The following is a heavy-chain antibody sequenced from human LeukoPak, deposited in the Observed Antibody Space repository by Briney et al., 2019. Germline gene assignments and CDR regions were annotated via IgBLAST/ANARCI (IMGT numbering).Heavy chain of an antibody. Sequence: SETLSLTCAVYGGSFSGYYWSWIRQPPGKGLEWIGYIYYSGSTNYNPSLKSRVTISVDTSKNQFSLKLSSVTAADTAMYYCARQGRNNYYYYYMDVWGKGTTVTVSS. CDR3: ARQGRNNYYYYYMDV. D-gene: IGHD4-11*01. J-gene: IGHJ6*03. CDR2: IYYSGST. CDR1: GGSFSGYY. V-gene: IGHV4-59*01.